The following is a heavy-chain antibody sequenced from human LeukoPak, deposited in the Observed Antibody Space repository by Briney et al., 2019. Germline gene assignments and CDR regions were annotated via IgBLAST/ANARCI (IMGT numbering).Heavy chain of an antibody. CDR2: INPNSGGT. CDR1: GYTFTGYY. Sequence: VASVKVSCKASGYTFTGYYMHWVRQAPGQGLEWMGWINPNSGGTNYAQKFQGRVTMTRDTSISTAYMELSRLRSDDTAVYYCARGVDYYDSSGYLYYFDYWGQGTLVTVS. V-gene: IGHV1-2*02. CDR3: ARGVDYYDSSGYLYYFDY. D-gene: IGHD3-22*01. J-gene: IGHJ4*02.